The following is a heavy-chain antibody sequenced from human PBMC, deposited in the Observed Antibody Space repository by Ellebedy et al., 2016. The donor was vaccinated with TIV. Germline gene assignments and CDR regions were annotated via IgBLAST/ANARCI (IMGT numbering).Heavy chain of an antibody. CDR3: ARVGGAYCGGDCYWGDAFDI. V-gene: IGHV3-48*01. J-gene: IGHJ3*02. D-gene: IGHD2-21*02. CDR2: ISSSSSTI. CDR1: GFTFSSYS. Sequence: GESLKISCAASGFTFSSYSMNWVRQAPGKGLEWVSYISSSSSTIYSEDSVKGRFTISRDNAKNSLYQQMNSLRAEDTAVYYCARVGGAYCGGDCYWGDAFDIWGQGTMVTVSS.